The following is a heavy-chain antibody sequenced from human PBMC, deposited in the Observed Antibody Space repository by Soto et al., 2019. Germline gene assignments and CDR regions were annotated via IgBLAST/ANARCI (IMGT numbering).Heavy chain of an antibody. J-gene: IGHJ4*02. CDR1: GGSVSSGSYY. CDR3: ARTEITMNLEY. Sequence: ETLYLTCTVYGGSVSSGSYYWSWTRQPPGKGLEWIGYIYSSGSTNYNPSLKSRVTISVDTSKNQFSLKLSSVTAAATAVYYCARTEITMNLEYGGQGTIVTVSS. V-gene: IGHV4-61*01. CDR2: IYSSGST. D-gene: IGHD3-22*01.